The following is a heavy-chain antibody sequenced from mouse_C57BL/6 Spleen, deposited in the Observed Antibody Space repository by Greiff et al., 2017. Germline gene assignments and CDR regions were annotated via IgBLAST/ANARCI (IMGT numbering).Heavy chain of an antibody. CDR1: GYTFTDYN. J-gene: IGHJ4*01. Sequence: VQLQQSGPELVKPGASVKIPCKASGYTFTDYNMDWVKQSHGKSLEWIGDINPNNGGTIYNQKFKGKATLTVDKSSSTAYMELRSLTSEDTAVYYCARGDYGPDYYAMDYWGQGTSVTVSS. CDR3: ARGDYGPDYYAMDY. CDR2: INPNNGGT. V-gene: IGHV1-18*01. D-gene: IGHD1-1*01.